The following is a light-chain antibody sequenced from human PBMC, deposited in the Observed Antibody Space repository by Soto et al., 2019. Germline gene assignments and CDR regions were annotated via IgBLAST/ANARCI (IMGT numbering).Light chain of an antibody. CDR1: QSISSW. CDR3: QQYNSYPLT. J-gene: IGKJ4*01. CDR2: KAS. V-gene: IGKV1-5*03. Sequence: IHMTHSPSTLSASLGDMVTMTCRASQSISSWLAWYQQKPVKAPKLLIYKASSLESGVPSRFSGSGSGTEFTLTISSLQPDDFATYYCQQYNSYPLTFGGGTKVDIK.